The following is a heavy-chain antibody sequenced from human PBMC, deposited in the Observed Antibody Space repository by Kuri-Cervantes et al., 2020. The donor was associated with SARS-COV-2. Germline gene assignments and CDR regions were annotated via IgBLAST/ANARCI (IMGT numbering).Heavy chain of an antibody. CDR2: IYPGDSDT. V-gene: IGHV5-51*01. D-gene: IGHD6-19*01. J-gene: IGHJ6*02. Sequence: GESLKISCKGSGYSFTSYWIGWVRQMPGKGLEWMGIIYPGDSDTRYSPSFQGQVTISADKSISTAYLQWSSLKASDTAMYYCARGERSSPLAGYYYYGMDVWGQGTTVTVSS. CDR3: ARGERSSPLAGYYYYGMDV. CDR1: GYSFTSYW.